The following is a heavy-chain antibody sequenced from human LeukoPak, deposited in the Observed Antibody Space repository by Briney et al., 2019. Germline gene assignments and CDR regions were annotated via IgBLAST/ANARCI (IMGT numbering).Heavy chain of an antibody. V-gene: IGHV3-74*01. D-gene: IGHD4-17*01. CDR2: TNRDGSST. CDR1: GFTFSIYW. Sequence: PGGSLRLSCAASGFTFSIYWMHWVRQAPGKGLVWISRTNRDGSSTSYADSVKGRFTISRDNAKNTLYLQMNSLGAEDTAVYYCARGETTVKYWGQGTLVTVSS. CDR3: ARGETTVKY. J-gene: IGHJ4*02.